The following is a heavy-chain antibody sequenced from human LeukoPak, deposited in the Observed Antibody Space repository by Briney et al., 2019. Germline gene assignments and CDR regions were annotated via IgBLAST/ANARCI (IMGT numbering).Heavy chain of an antibody. J-gene: IGHJ4*02. CDR2: INHSGST. Sequence: SETLSLTCAVYGGSFSGYYWSWIRQPPGKGLEWIGEINHSGSTNYNPSLKSRVTISVDTSKNQFSLKLSSVTAADTAVYYCAREMPPYYDFWSGLDYWGQGTLVTVSS. V-gene: IGHV4-34*01. CDR3: AREMPPYYDFWSGLDY. D-gene: IGHD3-3*01. CDR1: GGSFSGYY.